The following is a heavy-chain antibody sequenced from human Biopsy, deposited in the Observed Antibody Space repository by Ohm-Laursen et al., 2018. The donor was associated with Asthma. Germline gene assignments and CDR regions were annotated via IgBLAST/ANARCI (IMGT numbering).Heavy chain of an antibody. Sequence: SLRLSCAASGFTVSDYHMSWIRQTPGRGLEWISYISSRITDAIYYADSVKGRFTISRDNAKNSVFLQMNSLRAEDTGVYYCAREVKMAYWGRGTLVTVSS. V-gene: IGHV3-11*01. J-gene: IGHJ4*02. CDR1: GFTVSDYH. D-gene: IGHD2-8*01. CDR2: ISSRITDAI. CDR3: AREVKMAY.